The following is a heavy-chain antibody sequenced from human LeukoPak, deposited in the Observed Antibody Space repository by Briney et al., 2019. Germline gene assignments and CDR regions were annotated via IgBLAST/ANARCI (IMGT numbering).Heavy chain of an antibody. CDR3: ARAGVVAYHLYCFHMDV. D-gene: IGHD3-3*01. CDR1: VGSFSGYY. CDR2: TNHSGST. Sequence: SETLSLTCAVSVGSFSGYYWSWIRQPPGKVREWIGETNHSGSTNYNPSLKSRVTISTDTSKDQFSLKLPSVTAADTAMYYCARAGVVAYHLYCFHMDVWGNGTTVTVSS. J-gene: IGHJ6*03. V-gene: IGHV4-34*01.